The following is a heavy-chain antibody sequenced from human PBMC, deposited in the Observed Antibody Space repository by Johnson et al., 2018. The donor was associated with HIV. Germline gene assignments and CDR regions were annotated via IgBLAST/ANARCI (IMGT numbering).Heavy chain of an antibody. V-gene: IGHV3-7*04. J-gene: IGHJ3*02. Sequence: VQLVESGGGLVQPGESLRLSCAASAFTFSSTWMSWVRQAPGKGLEFVANINQDGSVRNYVDSVKGRFTISRDNAKNSLYLQMKSLRAEDTAVYYCAREVKRYAFDIWGQGTMVTVSS. CDR1: AFTFSSTW. CDR2: INQDGSVR. CDR3: AREVKRYAFDI.